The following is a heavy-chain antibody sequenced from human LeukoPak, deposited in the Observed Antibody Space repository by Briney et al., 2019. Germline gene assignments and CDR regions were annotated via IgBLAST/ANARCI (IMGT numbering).Heavy chain of an antibody. Sequence: GASVKVSCKASGYTFTGYYMHWVRQAPGQGLEWMGRINPNSGGTNYAQKFQGRVTMTRDTSISTAYMELSRLRSDDTAVYYCARSGRLLWFGERSFNWFDPWGQGTLVTVSS. CDR1: GYTFTGYY. CDR2: INPNSGGT. D-gene: IGHD3-10*01. V-gene: IGHV1-2*06. CDR3: ARSGRLLWFGERSFNWFDP. J-gene: IGHJ5*02.